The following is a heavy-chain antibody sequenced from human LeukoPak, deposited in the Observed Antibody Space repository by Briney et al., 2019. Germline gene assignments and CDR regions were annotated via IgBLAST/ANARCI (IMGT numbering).Heavy chain of an antibody. CDR3: AKDRAAITMIVVVISD. Sequence: GGSLRLSCAASGFTFSSYAMSWVRQAPGKGPEWVSAISGSGGSTYYADSVKGRFTISRDNSKNTLYLQMNSLRAEDTAVYYCAKDRAAITMIVVVISDWGQGTLVTVSS. D-gene: IGHD3-22*01. CDR1: GFTFSSYA. V-gene: IGHV3-23*01. J-gene: IGHJ4*02. CDR2: ISGSGGST.